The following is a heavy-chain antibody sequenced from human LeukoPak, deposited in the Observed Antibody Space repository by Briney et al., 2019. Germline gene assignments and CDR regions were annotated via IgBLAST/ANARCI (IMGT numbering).Heavy chain of an antibody. CDR3: ARLVLGYGGSP. J-gene: IGHJ5*02. Sequence: SETLSLTCAVYGGSFSGYYWSWIRQPPGKGLEWIGEINHSGSTNYNPSLKSRVTISVDTSKNQFSLKLSSVTAADTAVYYCARLVLGYGGSPWGQETLVTVSS. CDR2: INHSGST. D-gene: IGHD4-23*01. CDR1: GGSFSGYY. V-gene: IGHV4-34*01.